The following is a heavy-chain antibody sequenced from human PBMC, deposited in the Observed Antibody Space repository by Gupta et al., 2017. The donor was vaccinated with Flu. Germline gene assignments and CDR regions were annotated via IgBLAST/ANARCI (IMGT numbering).Heavy chain of an antibody. D-gene: IGHD6-13*01. Sequence: SYAMSWVRQAPGKGLEGVSASSGSGGSTYYADSVKGRFTISRDNSKNTLYLQMNSLRAEDTAVYYCAKILSIAAVSPEVDYWGQGTLVTVSS. CDR1: SYA. V-gene: IGHV3-23*01. J-gene: IGHJ4*02. CDR2: SSGSGGST. CDR3: AKILSIAAVSPEVDY.